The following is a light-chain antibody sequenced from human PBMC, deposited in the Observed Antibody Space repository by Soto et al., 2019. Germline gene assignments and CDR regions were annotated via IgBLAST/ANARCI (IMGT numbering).Light chain of an antibody. J-gene: IGKJ1*01. V-gene: IGKV3-20*01. CDR3: QQYGSSPWT. Sequence: IVLTQSPCTLSLSPGERATLSCIASQSVSSSYLAWYQQKPGQAPRLLIYGASSRATDIPDRFRGSGSGTDFTLTISRLEPEDFAVYYCQQYGSSPWTFGQGTKVDIK. CDR2: GAS. CDR1: QSVSSSY.